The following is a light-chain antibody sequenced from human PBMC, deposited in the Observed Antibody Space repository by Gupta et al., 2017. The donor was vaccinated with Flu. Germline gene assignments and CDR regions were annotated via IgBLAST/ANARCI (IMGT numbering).Light chain of an antibody. J-gene: IGKJ5*01. CDR1: QGISSW. CDR2: AAS. Sequence: DIQMTQSPSSVSASVGDRVTITCRASQGISSWLAWYQQKPGKAPKLLIYAASSLQSGVPSRFSGSGSGTDFTLTIISPQPEDFETYYWQANSFPLTFGQGTRLEIK. CDR3: QANSFPLT. V-gene: IGKV1-12*01.